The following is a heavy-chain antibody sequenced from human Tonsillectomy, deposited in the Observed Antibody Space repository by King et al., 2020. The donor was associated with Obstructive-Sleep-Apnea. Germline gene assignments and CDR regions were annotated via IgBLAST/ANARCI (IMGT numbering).Heavy chain of an antibody. CDR3: ARDGNDSGSYWVDY. J-gene: IGHJ4*02. Sequence: LQLQESGPGLVKPSETLSLTCTVSGGSISSSSYYWGWIRQPPGKGLEWIGSIYYSGSTYYNPSLKSRVTISVDTSKNQFSLKLSSVTAADTAVYYCARDGNDSGSYWVDYWGQGTLVTVSS. D-gene: IGHD1-26*01. CDR2: IYYSGST. CDR1: GGSISSSSYY. V-gene: IGHV4-39*07.